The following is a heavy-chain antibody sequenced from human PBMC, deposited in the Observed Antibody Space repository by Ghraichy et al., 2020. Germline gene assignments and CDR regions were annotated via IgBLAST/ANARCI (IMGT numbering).Heavy chain of an antibody. V-gene: IGHV3-21*01. CDR1: GFTFSSYS. J-gene: IGHJ4*02. Sequence: GSLRLSCAASGFTFSSYSMNWVRQAPGKGLEWVSSISSSSSYIYYADSVKGRFTISRDNAKNSLYLQMNSLRAEDTGVYYCARAVAGKSFDYWGQGTLVTVSS. CDR3: ARAVAGKSFDY. D-gene: IGHD6-19*01. CDR2: ISSSSSYI.